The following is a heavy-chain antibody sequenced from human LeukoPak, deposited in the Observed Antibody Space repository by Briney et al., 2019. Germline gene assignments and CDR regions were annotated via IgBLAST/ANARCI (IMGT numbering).Heavy chain of an antibody. D-gene: IGHD6-13*01. CDR2: IYYSGST. Sequence: PSETLSLTCTFSGGSISSYYWSWIRQPPGKGLEWIGYIYYSGSTNYNPSLKSRVTISVDTSKNQFSLKLSSVTAADTAVYYCARDRGGQLEMGMDVWGQGTTVTVSS. J-gene: IGHJ6*02. CDR1: GGSISSYY. V-gene: IGHV4-59*12. CDR3: ARDRGGQLEMGMDV.